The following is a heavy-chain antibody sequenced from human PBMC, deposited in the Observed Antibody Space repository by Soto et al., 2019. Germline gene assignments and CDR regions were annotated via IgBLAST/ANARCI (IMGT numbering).Heavy chain of an antibody. V-gene: IGHV1-8*01. CDR1: GYTFVNYE. Sequence: QVQLVQSGAEVKKPGASVKVSCKASGYTFVNYEINWVPQATGQGLEWLGWMNPHSGDTFYAQNFQGRVTMTRNTSITTAYMELNSLKSEDTAVYYCARQQAMDYWGQGTLVSVSS. CDR3: ARQQAMDY. J-gene: IGHJ4*02. CDR2: MNPHSGDT.